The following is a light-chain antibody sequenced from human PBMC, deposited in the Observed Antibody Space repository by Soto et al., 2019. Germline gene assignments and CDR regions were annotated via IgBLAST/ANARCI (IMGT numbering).Light chain of an antibody. Sequence: DIQMTQSPSSLSASVGDRFTITCQASQDIKNYLNWYQQQPGKDPXLLIYDASDLETGVPSRFSGSGSGTDFTFTINSLQPEDIATYYCQQYDNLPLTFGGGTKVDI. CDR2: DAS. J-gene: IGKJ4*01. CDR3: QQYDNLPLT. V-gene: IGKV1-33*01. CDR1: QDIKNY.